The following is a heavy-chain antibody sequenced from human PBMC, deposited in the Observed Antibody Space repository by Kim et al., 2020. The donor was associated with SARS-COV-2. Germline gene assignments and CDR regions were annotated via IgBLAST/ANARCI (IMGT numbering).Heavy chain of an antibody. V-gene: IGHV5-10-1*01. J-gene: IGHJ4*02. CDR2: IDPSDSYT. CDR1: GYSFTSYW. Sequence: GESLKISCKGSGYSFTSYWINWVRQMPGKGLEWMGRIDPSDSYTDYSPSFQGHATISADKSISTAYLQWGSLKASDTAMYYCARLMFRSAWYVDRPEYYFDYWGQGTLVTVSS. D-gene: IGHD6-19*01. CDR3: ARLMFRSAWYVDRPEYYFDY.